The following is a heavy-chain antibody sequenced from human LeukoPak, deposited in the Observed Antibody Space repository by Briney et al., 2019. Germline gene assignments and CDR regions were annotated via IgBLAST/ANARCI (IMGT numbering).Heavy chain of an antibody. V-gene: IGHV3-23*01. CDR3: AKDSAPYYYDSSGYYQLDY. CDR2: ISGSGGST. J-gene: IGHJ4*02. CDR1: GFTFSSYA. Sequence: GGSLRLSCAASGFTFSSYAMSWVRQAPGKGLEWVSAISGSGGSTYYADSVKGRFTISRDNSKNTLYLQMNSLRAEDTAVYYCAKDSAPYYYDSSGYYQLDYWGQGTLVTVSS. D-gene: IGHD3-22*01.